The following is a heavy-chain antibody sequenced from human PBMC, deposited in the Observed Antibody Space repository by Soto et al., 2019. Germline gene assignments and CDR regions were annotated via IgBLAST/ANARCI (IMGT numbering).Heavy chain of an antibody. D-gene: IGHD2-15*01. CDR1: GGSFRREA. V-gene: IGHV1-69*12. J-gene: IGHJ3*01. Sequence: QVQLVQSGAEVKKPGSSVKVSCKASGGSFRREAINWVRQAPGQGPEWMGGILPFFGTADYAQKFQGRVTLTADVSTTTVYMELGSLRFEDTAVYYCARGQEFGGNSDAFDVWGQGTMVIVSS. CDR3: ARGQEFGGNSDAFDV. CDR2: ILPFFGTA.